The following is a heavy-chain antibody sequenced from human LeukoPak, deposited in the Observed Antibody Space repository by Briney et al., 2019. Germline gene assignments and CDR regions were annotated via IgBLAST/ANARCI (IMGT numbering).Heavy chain of an antibody. D-gene: IGHD3-3*01. V-gene: IGHV3-30*12. CDR2: IEFDGSKK. CDR3: ARERYDFDHHHGGWLCYFDY. CDR1: GFIFSGSG. Sequence: PGGSLRLSCAASGFIFSGSGMQWVRQAPGKGLDWVAFIEFDGSKKNYADSVKGRFTISRDNAKNSLYLQMNSLRAEDTAVYYCARERYDFDHHHGGWLCYFDYWGQGTLVTVSS. J-gene: IGHJ4*02.